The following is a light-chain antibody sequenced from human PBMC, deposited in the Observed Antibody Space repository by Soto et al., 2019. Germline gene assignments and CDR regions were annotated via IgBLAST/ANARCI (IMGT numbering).Light chain of an antibody. V-gene: IGKV3-15*01. CDR1: QSVGTN. J-gene: IGKJ4*01. CDR2: DAS. CDR3: QQYNNWPLT. Sequence: EIVLTQSPATLSVSPGGRATLSCRASQSVGTNLAWYLQKPGQATRLLIYDASTRATGIPARLSGSRSGTEVNITNSSLDSEYFAVYHGQQYNNWPLTFGGSTKVDLK.